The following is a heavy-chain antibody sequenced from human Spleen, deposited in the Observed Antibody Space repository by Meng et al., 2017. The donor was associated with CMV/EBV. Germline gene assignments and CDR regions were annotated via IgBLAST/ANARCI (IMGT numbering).Heavy chain of an antibody. Sequence: QGQLRQCGAVLLKASETLSLAGACYGGGFGCYYWSWIRQPPGKGLEWIGYIYYSGSTYYNPSLKSRVTISVDTSKNQFSLKLSSVNAADTAVYYCARAGARGVPVDYWGQGILVTVSS. CDR2: IYYSGST. J-gene: IGHJ4*02. CDR3: ARAGARGVPVDY. D-gene: IGHD3-10*01. V-gene: IGHV4-34*01. CDR1: GGGFGCYY.